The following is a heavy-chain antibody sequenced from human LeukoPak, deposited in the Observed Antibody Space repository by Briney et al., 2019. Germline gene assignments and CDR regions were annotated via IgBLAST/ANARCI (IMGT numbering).Heavy chain of an antibody. D-gene: IGHD4-23*01. CDR3: AKDGARHGGTTYFFDY. J-gene: IGHJ4*02. CDR2: TSGGAGFT. V-gene: IGHV3-23*01. CDR1: GFTFSDYY. Sequence: GGSLRLSCAASGFTFSDYYMSWIRQAPGKGLEWVPATSGGAGFTFYADSVKGRFTISRDNFKNTLYLQMNSLRAEDTAIYYCAKDGARHGGTTYFFDYWGQGTLVTVSS.